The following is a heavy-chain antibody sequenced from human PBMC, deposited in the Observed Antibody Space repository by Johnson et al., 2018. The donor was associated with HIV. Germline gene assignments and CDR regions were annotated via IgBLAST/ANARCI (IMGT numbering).Heavy chain of an antibody. CDR3: AREGGYSGYEGVGHTNDAFDI. CDR2: ISYDGSNK. CDR1: GFTFSSYV. D-gene: IGHD5-12*01. J-gene: IGHJ3*02. V-gene: IGHV3-30-3*01. Sequence: QVQLVESGGGVVQPGRSLRLSCAASGFTFSSYVMHWVRQAPGKGLQWVAVISYDGSNKYYAAPVKGRFTISRDDSKNTLYLQMNSLKTEDTAVYYCAREGGYSGYEGVGHTNDAFDIWGQGTMVTVSS.